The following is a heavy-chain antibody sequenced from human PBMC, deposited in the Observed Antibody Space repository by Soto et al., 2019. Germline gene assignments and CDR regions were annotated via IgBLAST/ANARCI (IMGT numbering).Heavy chain of an antibody. Sequence: ASVKVSCKVSGYTLTELSMHWVRQAHGKGLEWMGGFDPEDGETIYAQKFQGRVTMTEDTSTDTAYMELSSLRSEDTAVYYCETDPGSGSYWNFDYWGQGTLFTVSS. J-gene: IGHJ4*02. CDR1: GYTLTELS. V-gene: IGHV1-24*01. CDR2: FDPEDGET. D-gene: IGHD3-10*01. CDR3: ETDPGSGSYWNFDY.